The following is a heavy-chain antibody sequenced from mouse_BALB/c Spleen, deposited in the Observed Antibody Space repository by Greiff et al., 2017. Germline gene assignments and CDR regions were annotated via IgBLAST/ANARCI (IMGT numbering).Heavy chain of an antibody. CDR3: ARDGGNFDY. CDR2: INSNGGST. J-gene: IGHJ2*01. CDR1: GFTFSSYG. Sequence: EVQLVESGGGLVQPGGSLKLSCAASGFTFSSYGMSWVRQTPDKRLELVATINSNGGSTYYPDSVKGRFTISRDNAKNTLYLQMSSLKSEDTAMYYCARDGGNFDYWGQGTTLTVSS. V-gene: IGHV5-6-3*01.